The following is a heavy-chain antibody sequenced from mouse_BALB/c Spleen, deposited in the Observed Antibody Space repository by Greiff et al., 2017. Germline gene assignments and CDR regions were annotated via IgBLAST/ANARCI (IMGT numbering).Heavy chain of an antibody. CDR1: GFTFSSYT. CDR3: TRERETTATDYYAMDY. Sequence: EVKLVESGGGLVKPGGSLKLSCAASGFTFSSYTMSWVRQTPEKRLEWVATISSGGSYTYYPDSVKGRFTISRDNAKNTLYLQMSSLKSEDTAMYYCTRERETTATDYYAMDYWGQGTSVTVSS. V-gene: IGHV5-6-4*01. J-gene: IGHJ4*01. D-gene: IGHD1-2*01. CDR2: ISSGGSYT.